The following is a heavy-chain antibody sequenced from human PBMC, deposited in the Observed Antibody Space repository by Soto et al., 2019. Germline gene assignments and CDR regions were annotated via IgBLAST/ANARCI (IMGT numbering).Heavy chain of an antibody. CDR2: IYPADSDT. J-gene: IGHJ6*02. V-gene: IGHV5-51*01. Sequence: PGGSLKISCKGSGYNFATDWIGWVRQMPWKGLEWIGIIYPADSDTRYSPSSQGQVTISADKSISTAYLQWSSLKASDTAMYFCARYWHSYSLNYYRGMDVWGQGTTVTVSS. D-gene: IGHD5-18*01. CDR1: GYNFATDW. CDR3: ARYWHSYSLNYYRGMDV.